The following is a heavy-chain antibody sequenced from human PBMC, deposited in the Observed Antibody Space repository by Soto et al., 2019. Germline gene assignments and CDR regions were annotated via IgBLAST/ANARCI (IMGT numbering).Heavy chain of an antibody. J-gene: IGHJ4*02. CDR3: ARDKITGLFDY. Sequence: SETLSLTCAVYGGSFSGYYWTWIRQPPGTGLEWIGEINHSGSTNYNPSLKSRATISVDTSKNQFSLKLTSVTAADTAVYYCARDKITGLFDYWGQRTLVTGSS. D-gene: IGHD2-8*02. CDR1: GGSFSGYY. V-gene: IGHV4-34*01. CDR2: INHSGST.